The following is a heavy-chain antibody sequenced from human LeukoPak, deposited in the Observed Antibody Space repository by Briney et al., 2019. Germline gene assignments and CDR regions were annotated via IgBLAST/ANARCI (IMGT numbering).Heavy chain of an antibody. J-gene: IGHJ4*02. Sequence: SETLSLTCAVSGGSISSYYWSCIRQPAGKGLEWIGRIYTSGTTNYNPSLKSRVTMSVDTSKNQFSLNLNSVTAADTAVYYCARTSPLAATFDYWGQGTLVTVSS. V-gene: IGHV4-4*07. CDR2: IYTSGTT. CDR1: GGSISSYY. D-gene: IGHD2-15*01. CDR3: ARTSPLAATFDY.